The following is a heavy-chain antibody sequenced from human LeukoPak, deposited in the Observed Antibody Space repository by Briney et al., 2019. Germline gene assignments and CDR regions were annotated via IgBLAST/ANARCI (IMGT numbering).Heavy chain of an antibody. J-gene: IGHJ3*02. CDR1: GFTFSSYS. D-gene: IGHD6-13*01. Sequence: GGSLRLSCAASGFTFSSYSMNWVRQAPGKGLEWVSSISSICSYIYYADSVKGRFTISRDNAKNSLYLQMNSLRAEDTAVYYCARDAAAAGTAFDIWGQGTMVTVSS. V-gene: IGHV3-21*01. CDR3: ARDAAAAGTAFDI. CDR2: ISSICSYI.